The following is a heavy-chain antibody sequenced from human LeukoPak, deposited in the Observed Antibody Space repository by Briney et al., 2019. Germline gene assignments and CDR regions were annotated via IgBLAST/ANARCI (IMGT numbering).Heavy chain of an antibody. J-gene: IGHJ4*02. V-gene: IGHV3-30-3*01. Sequence: GGSLRLSCAASGFTFSSYAMHWVRQAPGKGLEWVAVISYDGSNKYYADSVKGRFTISRDNSKNTLYLQMNSLRAEDTAVYYCAREVSGYYDFWSGYSPLSYWGQGTLVTASS. CDR2: ISYDGSNK. D-gene: IGHD3-3*01. CDR3: AREVSGYYDFWSGYSPLSY. CDR1: GFTFSSYA.